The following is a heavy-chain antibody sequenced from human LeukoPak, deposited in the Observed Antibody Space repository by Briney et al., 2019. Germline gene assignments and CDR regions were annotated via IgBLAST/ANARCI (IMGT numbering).Heavy chain of an antibody. CDR1: GGSISSYY. V-gene: IGHV4-59*01. Sequence: SETLSLTCTVSGGSISSYYWSWIRQPPGKGLERIGYIYYSGSTNYNPSLKSRVTISVDTSKNQFSLKLSSVTAADTAVYYCARERDGYNHMMDAFDIWGQGTMVTVSS. CDR3: ARERDGYNHMMDAFDI. CDR2: IYYSGST. J-gene: IGHJ3*02. D-gene: IGHD5-24*01.